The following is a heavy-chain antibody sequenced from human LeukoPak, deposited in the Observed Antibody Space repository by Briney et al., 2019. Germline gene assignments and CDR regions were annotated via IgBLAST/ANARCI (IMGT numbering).Heavy chain of an antibody. CDR3: ARGYYDSGTYSGYFQH. CDR2: IYHSGST. D-gene: IGHD3-10*01. V-gene: IGHV4-30-2*02. Sequence: SQTLSLTCAVSGGSISSGGYSWSWLRQPPGKGLEWIGYIYHSGSTYYNPSLKSRVTISVDRSKNQFSLKLSSVTAADTAVYYCARGYYDSGTYSGYFQHWGQGTLVTVSS. CDR1: GGSISSGGYS. J-gene: IGHJ1*01.